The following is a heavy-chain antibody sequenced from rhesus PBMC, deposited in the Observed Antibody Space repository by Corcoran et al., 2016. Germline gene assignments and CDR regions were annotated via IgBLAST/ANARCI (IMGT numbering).Heavy chain of an antibody. J-gene: IGHJ4*01. CDR3: TNVDY. Sequence: EVQLVESGGGLVQPGGSLRLSYTVSGFTFRIYGLHGVCQARGKGLGWGAVILSEGSKKDYTDSVKDRFTITRDNSKNMLYLQMNNLKWEDTAVYYPTNVDYWGQGVLVTVSS. V-gene: IGHV3-54*02. CDR2: ILSEGSKK. CDR1: GFTFRIYG.